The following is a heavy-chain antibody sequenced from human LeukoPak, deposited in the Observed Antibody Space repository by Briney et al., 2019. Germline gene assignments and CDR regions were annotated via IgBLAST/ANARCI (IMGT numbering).Heavy chain of an antibody. Sequence: PSETLSLTCTVSGGSISSHYWSWIRQPPGKGLEWIGYIYYSGSTNYTPSLKSRVTISVATSKNQFSLKLSSVTAADTAVYYCARVRRDFWSGYFDYWGQGTLVTVSS. CDR2: IYYSGST. J-gene: IGHJ4*02. CDR1: GGSISSHY. CDR3: ARVRRDFWSGYFDY. D-gene: IGHD3-3*01. V-gene: IGHV4-59*11.